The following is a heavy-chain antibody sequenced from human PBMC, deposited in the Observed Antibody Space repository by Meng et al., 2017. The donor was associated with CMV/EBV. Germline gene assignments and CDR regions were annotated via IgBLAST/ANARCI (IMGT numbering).Heavy chain of an antibody. D-gene: IGHD2-2*01. CDR3: ARDIKGSSTSCPAH. V-gene: IGHV1-2*02. J-gene: IGHJ4*02. CDR2: INPNSGGT. CDR1: GYTFTGYY. Sequence: ASVKVSCKASGYTFTGYYMHWVRQAPGRGLEWMGWINPNSGGTNYAQKFQGRVTMTRDTSISTAYMELSRLRSDDTAVYYCARDIKGSSTSCPAHWGQGTLVTVSS.